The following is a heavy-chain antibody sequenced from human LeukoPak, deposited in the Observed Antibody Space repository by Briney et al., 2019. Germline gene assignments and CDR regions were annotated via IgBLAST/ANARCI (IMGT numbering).Heavy chain of an antibody. CDR2: ISGSGGST. V-gene: IGHV3-23*01. Sequence: GGSLRLSCAASGFTFSSYAMSWVRQAPGKGLEWVSAISGSGGSTYYADSVKGRFTISRDNSKNTLYLQMNSLRAEDTAVYYCAKDGSMGQNYYYYYGMDVWGQGTMVTVSS. D-gene: IGHD3-10*01. CDR1: GFTFSSYA. CDR3: AKDGSMGQNYYYYYGMDV. J-gene: IGHJ6*02.